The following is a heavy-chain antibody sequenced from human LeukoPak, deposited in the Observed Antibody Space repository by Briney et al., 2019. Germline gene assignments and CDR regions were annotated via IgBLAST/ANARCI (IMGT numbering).Heavy chain of an antibody. J-gene: IGHJ4*02. D-gene: IGHD3-16*02. CDR3: AKDFIITFGGVIVIPYYFDY. CDR1: GFTFSSYA. CDR2: ISGSGGST. Sequence: AGGSLRLSCAASGFTFSSYAMSWVRQAPGKGLEWVSAISGSGGSTYYADSVKGRFTISRDNSKNTLYLQMNSLRAEDTAVYYCAKDFIITFGGVIVIPYYFDYWGQGTLVTVSS. V-gene: IGHV3-23*01.